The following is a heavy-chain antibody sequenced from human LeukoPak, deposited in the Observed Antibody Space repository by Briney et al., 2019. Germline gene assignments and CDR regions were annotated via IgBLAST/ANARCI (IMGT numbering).Heavy chain of an antibody. CDR2: IYYSGST. J-gene: IGHJ4*02. V-gene: IGHV4-59*08. D-gene: IGHD5-12*01. CDR1: GGSISSYY. Sequence: SETLSLTCTVSGGSISSYYWSWIRQPPGKGLEWIGYIYYSGSTNYNPSLKSRVTISVDTSKNQFSLKLSSVTAADTAVYFCASSNWLRDANFDSWGQGTLVTVSS. CDR3: ASSNWLRDANFDS.